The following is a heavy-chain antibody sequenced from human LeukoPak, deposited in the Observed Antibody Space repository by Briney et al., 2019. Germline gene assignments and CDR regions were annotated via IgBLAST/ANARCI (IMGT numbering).Heavy chain of an antibody. CDR3: ARGYSNWDY. CDR2: IDPDGNDK. Sequence: GGSLRLSCVASGFTSSSYYMSWVRQAPGKGLEWVAHIDPDGNDKYYVDPVKGRFTISRDNAKNSLYLQVNSLRAEDTAVYYCARGYSNWDYWGQGTLVTVSS. J-gene: IGHJ4*02. D-gene: IGHD4-11*01. CDR1: GFTSSSYY. V-gene: IGHV3-7*01.